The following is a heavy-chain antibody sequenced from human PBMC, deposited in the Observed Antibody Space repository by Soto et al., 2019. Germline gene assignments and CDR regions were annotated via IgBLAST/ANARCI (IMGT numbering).Heavy chain of an antibody. V-gene: IGHV4-59*01. CDR3: AGGVLGYCSGGSCPTAQYYFDY. D-gene: IGHD2-15*01. CDR2: IYYSGST. Sequence: SETLSLTCTVSGGSISSYYWSWIRQPPGKGLEWIGYIYYSGSTNYNPSLKSRVTISVDTSKNQFSLKLSSVTAADTAVYYCAGGVLGYCSGGSCPTAQYYFDYWGQGTLVTVSS. CDR1: GGSISSYY. J-gene: IGHJ4*02.